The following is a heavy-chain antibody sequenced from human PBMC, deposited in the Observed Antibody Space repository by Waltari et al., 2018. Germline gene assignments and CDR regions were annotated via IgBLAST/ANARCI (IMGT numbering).Heavy chain of an antibody. CDR3: ARKGCGGDCHILDYYYYMDV. V-gene: IGHV1-69*04. CDR2: IIPILGIA. J-gene: IGHJ6*03. D-gene: IGHD2-21*01. CDR1: GGTFSSYA. Sequence: QVQLVQSGAEVKKPGSSVKVSCKASGGTFSSYAISWVRQAPGQGLGWMGGIIPILGIANYAQKFQGRVTITADESTSTAYMELSSLRSEDTTVYYCARKGCGGDCHILDYYYYMDVWGKGTTVTVSS.